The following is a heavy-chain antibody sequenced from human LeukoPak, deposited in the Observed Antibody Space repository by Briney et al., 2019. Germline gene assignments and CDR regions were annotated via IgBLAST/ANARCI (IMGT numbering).Heavy chain of an antibody. J-gene: IGHJ3*02. D-gene: IGHD2/OR15-2a*01. CDR1: GFTFSSYW. CDR2: INHSGST. Sequence: GSLRLSCAASGFTFSSYWMSWIRQPPGKGLEWIGEINHSGSTNYNPSLKSRVTISVDTSKNQFSLKLSSVTAADTAVYYCARGRTRNSTAFDIWGQGTMVTVSS. V-gene: IGHV4-34*01. CDR3: ARGRTRNSTAFDI.